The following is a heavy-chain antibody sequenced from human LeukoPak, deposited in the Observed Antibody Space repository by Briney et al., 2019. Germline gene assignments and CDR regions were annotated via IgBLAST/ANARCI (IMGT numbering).Heavy chain of an antibody. D-gene: IGHD3-10*01. CDR1: GFTFSSYA. Sequence: GGSLRLSCAASGFTFSSYAMSWVRQAPGKGLEWVSAISGSGGSTYYADSVKGRFTISRDNSKNTLYLQMNSLRAEDTAAYYCAKDAYLWFGEFLNWFDPWGQGTLVTVSS. CDR3: AKDAYLWFGEFLNWFDP. CDR2: ISGSGGST. J-gene: IGHJ5*02. V-gene: IGHV3-23*01.